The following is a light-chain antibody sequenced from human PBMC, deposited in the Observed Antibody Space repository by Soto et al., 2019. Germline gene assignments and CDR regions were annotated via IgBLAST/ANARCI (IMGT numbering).Light chain of an antibody. J-gene: IGKJ1*01. CDR2: DAS. CDR1: QSTSTY. V-gene: IGKV3-11*01. CDR3: QLRSNWPPTWT. Sequence: EIVLTQSPAILSLSPGERATLSCRASQSTSTYLSWYQQRPGQAPRLLVYDASKRATDIPARFSGSGSGTDFTLTISSLEPEDFAVYYCQLRSNWPPTWTFGPGTKVEIK.